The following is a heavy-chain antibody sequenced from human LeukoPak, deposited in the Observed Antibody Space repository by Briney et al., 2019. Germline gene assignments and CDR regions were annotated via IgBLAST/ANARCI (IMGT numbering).Heavy chain of an antibody. CDR2: ISYDGSNK. D-gene: IGHD2/OR15-2a*01. J-gene: IGHJ4*02. CDR3: ARDPSMESGVYYFDY. Sequence: GGSLRLSCAASGFTFSSYAMHWVRQAPGKGLEWVAVISYDGSNKYYADSVKGRFTISRDNSKNTLYLQMNSLRAEDTAVYYCARDPSMESGVYYFDYWGQGTLVTVSS. CDR1: GFTFSSYA. V-gene: IGHV3-30-3*01.